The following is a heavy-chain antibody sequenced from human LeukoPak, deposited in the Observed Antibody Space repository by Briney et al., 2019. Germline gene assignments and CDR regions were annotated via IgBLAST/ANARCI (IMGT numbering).Heavy chain of an antibody. D-gene: IGHD1-26*01. CDR1: GFTFSSYV. Sequence: GGSLRLFCAASGFTFSSYVMNWVRQAPGKGLEWVSAISGSGATTYYADSVRGRFTISRDNSKNTLYLQMNSLRAEDTAVYYCASYPYSGSYFFDYWGQGTLVTVSS. CDR2: ISGSGATT. J-gene: IGHJ4*02. CDR3: ASYPYSGSYFFDY. V-gene: IGHV3-23*01.